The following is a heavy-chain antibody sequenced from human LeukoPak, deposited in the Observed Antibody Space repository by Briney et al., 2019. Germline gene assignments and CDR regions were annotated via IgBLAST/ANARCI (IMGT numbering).Heavy chain of an antibody. Sequence: GGSLRLSCAASGFTFSSYAMSWVRQAPGKGLEWVSAISGSGGSTYYADSVKGRFTISRDNSKNTLYLQMNGLRAEDTAVYYCAKEKEPNYYGSGSYRYFQHWGQGTLVTVSS. J-gene: IGHJ1*01. CDR3: AKEKEPNYYGSGSYRYFQH. D-gene: IGHD3-10*01. V-gene: IGHV3-23*01. CDR2: ISGSGGST. CDR1: GFTFSSYA.